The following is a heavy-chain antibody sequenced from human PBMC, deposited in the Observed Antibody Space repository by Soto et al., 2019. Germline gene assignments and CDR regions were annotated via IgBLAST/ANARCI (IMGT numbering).Heavy chain of an antibody. CDR3: ARSGLWELLSYFYY. CDR1: GFTFSSYS. V-gene: IGHV3-48*02. CDR2: ISSSSSTI. J-gene: IGHJ4*02. D-gene: IGHD1-26*01. Sequence: EVQLVESGVGLVQPGGSLRLSCAASGFTFSSYSMNWVSQAPGKGLEWVSYISSSSSTIYYADSVKGRFTISRDNAKNSLYLQMNSLRDEDTAVYYCARSGLWELLSYFYYWGQGTLVTVSS.